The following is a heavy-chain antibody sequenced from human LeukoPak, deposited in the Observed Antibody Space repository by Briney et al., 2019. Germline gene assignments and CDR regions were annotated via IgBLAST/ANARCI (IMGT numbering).Heavy chain of an antibody. V-gene: IGHV1-18*04. J-gene: IGHJ4*02. Sequence: GASVKVSCKASGYTFTHHGISWVRQAPGQGLEWMGWISCYNGDAMYAQNVQGGATMTTDTSTTTAYIELRSLSSDDTAMYYCARGTVVVPAAIRQRRVRRGRDFDYWGQGTLVTVSS. D-gene: IGHD2-2*01. CDR3: ARGTVVVPAAIRQRRVRRGRDFDY. CDR1: GYTFTHHG. CDR2: ISCYNGDA.